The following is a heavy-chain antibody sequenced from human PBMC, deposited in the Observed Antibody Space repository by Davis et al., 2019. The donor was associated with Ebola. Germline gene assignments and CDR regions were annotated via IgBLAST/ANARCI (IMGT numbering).Heavy chain of an antibody. CDR2: IFYSGST. CDR1: GASIRSGDYY. Sequence: PSETLSLTCAVSGASIRSGDYYWSWIRQPPGKGLEWIGYIFYSGSTYYNPSLKTRVTISVDSSKNQFSLKLSSVTAADTAVYYCARVVVPAAPYYYYYYMDVWGKGTTVTVSS. J-gene: IGHJ6*03. V-gene: IGHV4-30-4*02. CDR3: ARVVVPAAPYYYYYYMDV. D-gene: IGHD2-2*01.